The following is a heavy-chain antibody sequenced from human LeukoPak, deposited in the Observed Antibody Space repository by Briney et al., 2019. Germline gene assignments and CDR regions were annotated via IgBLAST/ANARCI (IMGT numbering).Heavy chain of an antibody. J-gene: IGHJ4*02. CDR3: ARDEHQFYHSSTGRFDY. D-gene: IGHD2-8*02. Sequence: GGSLRLSCAASGFTFSYYWMGWVRQAPGKGLEWVANIKQDASEEYYVDSVKGRFTISRDNAKNSLYLQMDSLRAEDTAVYYCARDEHQFYHSSTGRFDYWGQGTLVTASS. V-gene: IGHV3-7*04. CDR1: GFTFSYYW. CDR2: IKQDASEE.